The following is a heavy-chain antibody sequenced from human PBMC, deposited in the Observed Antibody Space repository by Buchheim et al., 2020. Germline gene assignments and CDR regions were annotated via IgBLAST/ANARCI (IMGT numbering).Heavy chain of an antibody. D-gene: IGHD3-22*01. Sequence: QVQLVESGGGVVQPGRSLRLSCAASGFTSSSYAMHWVRQAPGKGLEWVAVISYDGSNKYYADSAKGRFTISRDNSKNTLYLQMNSLRAEDTAVYYCARDYYDSSGYYLPFEYYGMDVWGQGTT. CDR2: ISYDGSNK. CDR1: GFTSSSYA. J-gene: IGHJ6*02. CDR3: ARDYYDSSGYYLPFEYYGMDV. V-gene: IGHV3-30-3*01.